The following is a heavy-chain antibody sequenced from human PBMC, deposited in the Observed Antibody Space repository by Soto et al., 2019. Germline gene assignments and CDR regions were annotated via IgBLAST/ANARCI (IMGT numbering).Heavy chain of an antibody. D-gene: IGHD2-15*01. CDR2: IAYSGST. CDR1: GGSISTSNYY. J-gene: IGHJ4*02. CDR3: AAVPNGNFFAY. Sequence: SETLSLTCTVSGGSISTSNYYWSWIRQHPGKGLEWIGYIAYSGSTSYNPSLKSRIIISADTSKNQFSLTLSSVTAADTAEYYCAAVPNGNFFAYWGQGPLVTVSS. V-gene: IGHV4-31*06.